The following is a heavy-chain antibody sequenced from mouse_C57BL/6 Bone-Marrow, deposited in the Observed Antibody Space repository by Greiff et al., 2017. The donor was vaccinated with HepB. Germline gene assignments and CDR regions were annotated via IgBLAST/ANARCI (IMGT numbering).Heavy chain of an antibody. CDR2: IYPGSGST. Sequence: VQLQESGAELVKPGASVKMSCKASGYTFTSYWITWVKQRPGQGLEWIGDIYPGSGSTNYNEKFKSKATLTVDTSSSTAYMQLSSLTSEDSAVYYCARDYYCSNYAMDYWGQGTSVTVSS. D-gene: IGHD1-1*01. J-gene: IGHJ4*01. CDR3: ARDYYCSNYAMDY. V-gene: IGHV1-55*01. CDR1: GYTFTSYW.